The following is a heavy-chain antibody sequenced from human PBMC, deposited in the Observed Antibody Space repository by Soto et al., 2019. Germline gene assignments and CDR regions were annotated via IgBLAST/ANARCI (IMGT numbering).Heavy chain of an antibody. Sequence: PGGSLRLSCAASGFTFSSYGMHWVRQAPGKGLEWVAVIWYDGSNKYYADSVKGRFTISRDNSKNTLYLQMNSLRAEDTAVYYCARSSRGDYGRVDDWGQGTLVTVSS. CDR2: IWYDGSNK. CDR3: ARSSRGDYGRVDD. CDR1: GFTFSSYG. J-gene: IGHJ4*02. V-gene: IGHV3-33*01. D-gene: IGHD4-17*01.